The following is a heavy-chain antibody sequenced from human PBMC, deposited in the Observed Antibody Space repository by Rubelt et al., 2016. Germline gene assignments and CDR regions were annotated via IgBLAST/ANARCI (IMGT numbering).Heavy chain of an antibody. Sequence: QVQLQQWGAGLLKPSETLSLTCAVYGGSFSGYYWSWIRQPPGKGLEWIGEINHSGNTNYNPSLKSRVTISGDRSKNQFSRKLSSVTAADTAVYYWARGYCTNGVCYGGDYWGQGTLVTVSS. CDR3: ARGYCTNGVCYGGDY. CDR2: INHSGNT. J-gene: IGHJ4*02. D-gene: IGHD2-8*01. V-gene: IGHV4-34*01. CDR1: GGSFSGYY.